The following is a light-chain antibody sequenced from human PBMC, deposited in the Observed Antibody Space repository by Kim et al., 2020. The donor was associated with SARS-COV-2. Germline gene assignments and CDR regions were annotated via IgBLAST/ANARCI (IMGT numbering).Light chain of an antibody. CDR1: KLGDKY. Sequence: SVSPGQTAIITCSGDKLGDKYASWYQQKPGQSPVVVIFRDNRRPSGIPERFSGSNSGNTATLTNSGTQAMDEADYYCQAWDSSIYVFGTGTKVTVL. J-gene: IGLJ1*01. CDR2: RDN. V-gene: IGLV3-1*01. CDR3: QAWDSSIYV.